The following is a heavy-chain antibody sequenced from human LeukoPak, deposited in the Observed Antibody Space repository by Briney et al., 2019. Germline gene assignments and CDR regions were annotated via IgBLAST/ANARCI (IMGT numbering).Heavy chain of an antibody. V-gene: IGHV3-66*01. Sequence: GGSLRLSCAASGFTVSSNYMSWVRQAPGKGLEWVSVIYSGGSTYYADSVKGRFTISRDNTKNTLYLQMNSLSAEDTAVYYCARDGRGYDILTGYRAYYYYGMDVWGQGTTVTVSS. CDR1: GFTVSSNY. CDR2: IYSGGST. D-gene: IGHD3-9*01. J-gene: IGHJ6*02. CDR3: ARDGRGYDILTGYRAYYYYGMDV.